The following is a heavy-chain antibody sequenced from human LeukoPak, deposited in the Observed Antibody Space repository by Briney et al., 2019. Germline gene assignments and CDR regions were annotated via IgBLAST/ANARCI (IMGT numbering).Heavy chain of an antibody. J-gene: IGHJ5*02. V-gene: IGHV4-39*01. CDR1: GGSISSSSYY. Sequence: SETLSLTCTVSGGSISSSSYYWGWIRQPPGKGLEWIGTIYYSGSTYYNPSLKSRVTISVDTSKNQFSLKLSSVTAADTAVYYCARQTGGNNYGWFDPWGQGTLVTVSS. CDR3: ARQTGGNNYGWFDP. CDR2: IYYSGST. D-gene: IGHD1-26*01.